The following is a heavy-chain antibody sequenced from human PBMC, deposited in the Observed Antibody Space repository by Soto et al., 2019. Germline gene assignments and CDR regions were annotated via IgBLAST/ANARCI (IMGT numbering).Heavy chain of an antibody. Sequence: SQTLSLTCAISGDSVSSNSAAWNWIRQSPSRGLEWLGRTYYRSKWYNDYTVSVKSRITINPDTSKKQFTLQLNSVTPEDTAMNYCARDSPRPYEWFGGANWFDPWGQGTLVTVSA. V-gene: IGHV6-1*01. CDR3: ARDSPRPYEWFGGANWFDP. J-gene: IGHJ5*02. CDR2: TYYRSKWYN. CDR1: GDSVSSNSAA. D-gene: IGHD3-10*01.